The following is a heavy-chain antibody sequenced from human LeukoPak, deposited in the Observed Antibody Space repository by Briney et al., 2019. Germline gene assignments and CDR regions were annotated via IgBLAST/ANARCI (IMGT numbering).Heavy chain of an antibody. CDR2: ISGSGGST. Sequence: LPGGSLRHSCAASGFTFSSYAMSWVRQAPGKGLEWVSAISGSGGSTYYADSVKGRFTISRDNSKNTLYLQMNSLRAEDTAVYYCAKDRSHYDILTGPPGYYFDYWGQGTLVTVSS. CDR1: GFTFSSYA. D-gene: IGHD3-9*01. CDR3: AKDRSHYDILTGPPGYYFDY. V-gene: IGHV3-23*01. J-gene: IGHJ4*02.